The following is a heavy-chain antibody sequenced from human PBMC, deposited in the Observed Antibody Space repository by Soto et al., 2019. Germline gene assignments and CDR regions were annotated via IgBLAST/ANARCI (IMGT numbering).Heavy chain of an antibody. D-gene: IGHD3-10*01. V-gene: IGHV4-4*07. CDR2: IQTNGNT. J-gene: IGHJ5*02. Sequence: SETLSLTCSVSGGSLSGYHWSWIRQPAGKGLEWLGRIQTNGNTDYDPSLKSRVTISIDTSKNQFSLKVTSVTAADTAVYFCANGAGPPRFDPWGQGTLVTVSA. CDR3: ANGAGPPRFDP. CDR1: GGSLSGYH.